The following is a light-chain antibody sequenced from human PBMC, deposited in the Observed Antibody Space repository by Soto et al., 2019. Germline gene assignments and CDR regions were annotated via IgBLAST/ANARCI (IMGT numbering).Light chain of an antibody. Sequence: EIVMTQSPVALSVSPGESAALSCRASQSVGRNFAWYPQRPGQAPRVLIYGTSTRATGVPARFSGSASGTDFTLNISSLQSEDFAVYYCQQYNKWPYTFGQGTRLEIK. CDR3: QQYNKWPYT. J-gene: IGKJ2*01. CDR1: QSVGRN. CDR2: GTS. V-gene: IGKV3-15*01.